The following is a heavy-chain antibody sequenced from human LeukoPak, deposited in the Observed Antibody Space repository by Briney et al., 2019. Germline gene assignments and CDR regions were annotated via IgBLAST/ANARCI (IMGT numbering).Heavy chain of an antibody. Sequence: SETLSLTCTVYGGSISSGGYYLSWIRQHPGKGLEWIGYIYYSGSTYYNPSLKSRVTISVDTSKNQFSLKLSSVTAADTAVYYCARGGTVVVPAATFDYWGQGTLVTVSS. J-gene: IGHJ4*02. CDR1: GGSISSGGYY. V-gene: IGHV4-31*03. CDR3: ARGGTVVVPAATFDY. D-gene: IGHD2-2*01. CDR2: IYYSGST.